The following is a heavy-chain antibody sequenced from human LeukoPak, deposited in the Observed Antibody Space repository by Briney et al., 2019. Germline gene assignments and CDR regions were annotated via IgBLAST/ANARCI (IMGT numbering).Heavy chain of an antibody. CDR2: IYYSGST. J-gene: IGHJ3*02. CDR1: GGSISSGGYY. D-gene: IGHD3-3*01. V-gene: IGHV4-31*03. Sequence: PSETLSLTCTVSGGSISSGGYYWSWIRQHPGKGLEWIGYIYYSGSTYYNPSLKSRVTISVDTSKNQFSLKLSSVTAADTAVYYCARRDFQNAFDIWGQGTMVTVSS. CDR3: ARRDFQNAFDI.